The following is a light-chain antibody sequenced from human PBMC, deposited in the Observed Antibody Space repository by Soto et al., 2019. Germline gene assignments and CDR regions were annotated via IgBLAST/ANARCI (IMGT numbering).Light chain of an antibody. V-gene: IGKV1D-12*01. CDR1: QGISRS. J-gene: IGKJ5*01. CDR3: QQLNSYPIT. CDR2: SAS. Sequence: DIQMTQSPSSVSASVGDRVTITCQASQGISRSLAWYQQKPGKAPKLLIYSASSLQSGVPSRFSGSGFGTDFTLTISSLQPEDFATYYCQQLNSYPITFGQGTRLEIK.